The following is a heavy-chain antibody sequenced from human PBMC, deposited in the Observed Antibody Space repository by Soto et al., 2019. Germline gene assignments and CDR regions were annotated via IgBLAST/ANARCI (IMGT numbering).Heavy chain of an antibody. CDR3: VGSNYDFWSGYFRPYYYYGMDV. CDR2: IYYSGST. V-gene: IGHV4-31*03. D-gene: IGHD3-3*01. CDR1: GGSISSGGYY. Sequence: PSETLSLTCTVSGGSISSGGYYWSWIRQHPGKGLEWIGYIYYSGSTYYNPSLKSRVTISVDTSKNHFSLKLSSVTAADTAVYYCVGSNYDFWSGYFRPYYYYGMDVWGQGTTVTVS. J-gene: IGHJ6*02.